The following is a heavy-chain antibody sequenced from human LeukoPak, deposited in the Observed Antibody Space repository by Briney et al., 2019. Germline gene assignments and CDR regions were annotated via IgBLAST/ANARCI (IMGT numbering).Heavy chain of an antibody. CDR1: GGSFSSHY. CDR3: ARGKYYYDSSGPFDY. V-gene: IGHV4-59*08. D-gene: IGHD3-22*01. CDR2: ISYIGST. Sequence: SETLSLTCTVSGGSFSSHYWSWIRQPPGKGLEWIGYISYIGSTNYNPSLKSRVTISVDTSKNQFSLKLSSVTAADTAVYYCARGKYYYDSSGPFDYWGQGTLVTVSS. J-gene: IGHJ4*02.